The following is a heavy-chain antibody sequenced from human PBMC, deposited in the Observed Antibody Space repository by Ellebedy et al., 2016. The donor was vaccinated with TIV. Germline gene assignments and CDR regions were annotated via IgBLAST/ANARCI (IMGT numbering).Heavy chain of an antibody. J-gene: IGHJ3*02. CDR2: IYYDGTNE. CDR1: GFTFSSYA. V-gene: IGHV3-33*01. D-gene: IGHD3-16*01. CDR3: ARDGSYGDYLSPTHAFEI. Sequence: GGSLRLSCAASGFTFSSYAMHWVRQAPGKGLEWVALIYYDGTNEHHADSVKGRFTISRDNSKNTLYLQINSLRAEDTAVYYCARDGSYGDYLSPTHAFEIWGQGTMVTVSS.